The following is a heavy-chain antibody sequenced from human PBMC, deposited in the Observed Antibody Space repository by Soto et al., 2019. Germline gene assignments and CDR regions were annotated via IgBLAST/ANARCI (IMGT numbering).Heavy chain of an antibody. CDR3: ARSPNFYYGMDV. Sequence: QVQLVQSGAEVKKPGASVKVSCKASGYTFSTYGISWVRQAPGQGLEWMGWISVYNGNTKYAQKLQGRVTMTADTSTSTAYMELRSLRSDDTAVYYCARSPNFYYGMDVWGKGTTVTVSS. CDR2: ISVYNGNT. J-gene: IGHJ6*04. CDR1: GYTFSTYG. V-gene: IGHV1-18*01.